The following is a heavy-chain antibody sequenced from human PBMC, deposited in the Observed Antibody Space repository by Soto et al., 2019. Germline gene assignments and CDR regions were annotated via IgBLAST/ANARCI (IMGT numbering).Heavy chain of an antibody. CDR3: VKDESINWYSGHFRH. CDR1: GFTFDDYA. V-gene: IGHV3-9*01. Sequence: PGGSLRLSCAASGFTFDDYAMQCDRQVPGKGLEWVSGINWNSGSISYGDSVKGRFAISRDNAKNSLHLQMNSLSAEDTAFYYCVKDESINWYSGHFRHWGQGTLVTVSS. J-gene: IGHJ1*01. D-gene: IGHD6-13*01. CDR2: INWNSGSI.